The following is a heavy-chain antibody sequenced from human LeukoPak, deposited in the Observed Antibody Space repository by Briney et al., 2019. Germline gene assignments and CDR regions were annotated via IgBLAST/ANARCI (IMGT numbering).Heavy chain of an antibody. V-gene: IGHV3-30*18. CDR1: GFTFSSYG. Sequence: GGSLRLSCAASGFTFSSYGMHWVRQAPGKGLEWVAVISYDGSNKYYADSVKGRFTISRDNSKNTLYLQMNSLRAEDTAVYYCAKGLEGVAGPFDCWGQGTLVTVSS. J-gene: IGHJ4*02. CDR2: ISYDGSNK. D-gene: IGHD2-15*01. CDR3: AKGLEGVAGPFDC.